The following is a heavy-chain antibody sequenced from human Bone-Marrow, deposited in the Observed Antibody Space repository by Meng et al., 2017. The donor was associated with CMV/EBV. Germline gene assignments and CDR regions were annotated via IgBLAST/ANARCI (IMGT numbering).Heavy chain of an antibody. J-gene: IGHJ1*01. Sequence: SETLSLTCLVAGDYMTSAFWSWFRQSPVKGLETIRYVQYSGATNYNPSLRGRATISLDMSKNQFSLRLTSVTAADTAVYYGTKTTRVPTAWSQGTMVTVSS. CDR2: VQYSGAT. CDR1: GDYMTSAF. CDR3: TKTTRVPTA. V-gene: IGHV4-59*01. D-gene: IGHD1-1*01.